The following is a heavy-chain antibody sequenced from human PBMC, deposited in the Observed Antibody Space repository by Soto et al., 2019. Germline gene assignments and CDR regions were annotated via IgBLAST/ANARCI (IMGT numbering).Heavy chain of an antibody. V-gene: IGHV4-4*07. D-gene: IGHD6-19*01. CDR3: ARRFVVSVRGWYYFDY. Sequence: PSETLSLTCTVSGAFISGYYWSWIRQPAGKGLEWIGRIYTSGSTKYSPSLKSRATMSVDTSKNQFSLKLSSVTAADTAVYYCARRFVVSVRGWYYFDYWGQGTLVTVSP. J-gene: IGHJ4*02. CDR1: GAFISGYY. CDR2: IYTSGST.